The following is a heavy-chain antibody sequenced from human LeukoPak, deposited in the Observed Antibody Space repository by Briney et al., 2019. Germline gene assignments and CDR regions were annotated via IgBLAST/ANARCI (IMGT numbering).Heavy chain of an antibody. V-gene: IGHV3-74*01. Sequence: GGSLRLSCAASGLTFSNYWMHWVRQVPGKGLEWVSRINSDGSIRDYAGSVRGRFTISRGNARNTLYIQMNSLRVEDTAVYYCAREEAPVEGDDAFDFWGQGTMVTVSS. CDR2: INSDGSIR. J-gene: IGHJ3*01. CDR3: AREEAPVEGDDAFDF. D-gene: IGHD6-19*01. CDR1: GLTFSNYW.